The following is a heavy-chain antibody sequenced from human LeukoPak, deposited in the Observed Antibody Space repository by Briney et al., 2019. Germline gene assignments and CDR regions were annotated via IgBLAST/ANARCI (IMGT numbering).Heavy chain of an antibody. Sequence: GGSLRLSCAASGITFSSYAMSWVRQAPGKGLEWVSAISGSGGSIYYADSVKGRFTISRDNSKNTLYLQMNSLRAEDTAVYYCAKEGEYYYDSSGYYFFRGQGTLVTVSS. CDR3: AKEGEYYYDSSGYYFF. D-gene: IGHD3-22*01. J-gene: IGHJ4*02. CDR1: GITFSSYA. CDR2: ISGSGGSI. V-gene: IGHV3-23*01.